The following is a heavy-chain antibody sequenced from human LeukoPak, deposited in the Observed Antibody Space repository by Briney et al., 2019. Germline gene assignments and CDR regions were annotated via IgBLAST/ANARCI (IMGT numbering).Heavy chain of an antibody. CDR3: ARADSTDGFDV. D-gene: IGHD2-15*01. CDR1: GFTFSDHY. Sequence: GGSLRLSCAASGFTFSDHYMTWVRQAPGKGLEWVSYIGSSGTTIYYGESVKGRFTISRDNAKNLLYLEMSSLRADDSAIYYCARADSTDGFDVWGQGTLVTDSS. CDR2: IGSSGTTI. V-gene: IGHV3-11*04. J-gene: IGHJ3*01.